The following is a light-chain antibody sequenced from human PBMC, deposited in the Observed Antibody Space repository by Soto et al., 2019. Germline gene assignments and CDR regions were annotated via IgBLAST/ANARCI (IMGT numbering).Light chain of an antibody. CDR3: QQYYSYPALT. CDR2: AAS. J-gene: IGKJ4*01. V-gene: IGKV1-8*01. Sequence: AIRMTQSPSSFSASTGDRVTITCRASQGISSYLAWYQQKPGKAPKLMIYAASTLQSEAPSRFSGSGSGTDITLTISCLQSEDFATYYCQQYYSYPALTFGGGTKVEIK. CDR1: QGISSY.